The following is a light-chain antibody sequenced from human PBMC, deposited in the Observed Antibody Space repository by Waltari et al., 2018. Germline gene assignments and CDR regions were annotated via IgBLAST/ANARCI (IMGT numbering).Light chain of an antibody. CDR1: QSVNSN. CDR2: VAS. CDR3: QQYNNWPPWT. Sequence: EIVMTQSPATLSVSPGARATLSCRASQSVNSNLAWYQQTPGQAPRPLIYVASTRATGIPARFSGSGSGTEFTLTISSMQSEDFAVYHCQQYNNWPPWTFGQGTKVEIK. J-gene: IGKJ1*01. V-gene: IGKV3-15*01.